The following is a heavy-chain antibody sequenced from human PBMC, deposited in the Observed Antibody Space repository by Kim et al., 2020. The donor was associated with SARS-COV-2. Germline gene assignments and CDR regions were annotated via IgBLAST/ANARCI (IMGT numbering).Heavy chain of an antibody. D-gene: IGHD3-10*01. CDR1: GITSGNQG. J-gene: IGHJ1*01. CDR3: VDYHGSGSYGFH. Sequence: GGSLSLSCTASGITSGNQGRTWVRQAPGKRLEWVSSISGEDGTTYYADSVRGRSTTSRNNTKNTVYLQRSNMRAEDTATYYCVDYHGSGSYGFHWGQGALVTVSS. CDR2: ISGEDGTT. V-gene: IGHV3-23*01.